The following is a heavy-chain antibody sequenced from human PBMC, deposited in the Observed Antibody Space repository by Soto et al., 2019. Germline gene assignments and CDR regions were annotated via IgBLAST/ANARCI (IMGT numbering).Heavy chain of an antibody. CDR3: ARSREIIASAGSFDY. CDR1: GFTFSSHV. V-gene: IGHV3-23*01. D-gene: IGHD6-13*01. Sequence: EVQLLESGAGLVQPGGSLRLSCAASGFTFSSHVMSWVRQAPGKGLEWVSGISTGGGSTDYADSVKGRFTISRDNSKNTLHLQMKSLRAEDTAVYYCARSREIIASAGSFDYWGQGTLVTVPS. J-gene: IGHJ4*02. CDR2: ISTGGGST.